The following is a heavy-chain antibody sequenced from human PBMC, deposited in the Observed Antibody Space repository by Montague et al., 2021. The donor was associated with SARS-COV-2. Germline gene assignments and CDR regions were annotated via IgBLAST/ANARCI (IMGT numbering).Heavy chain of an antibody. D-gene: IGHD3-22*01. Sequence: TLSLTCTVSGGSISSGGYYWSWLRRHPGKGLEWIGYIYYSGSTYYNPSLKSRVTISVDTSKNQFSLKLSSVTAADTAVYYCARATRSIVVLNWFDPWGQGTLVTVSS. CDR2: IYYSGST. CDR1: GGSISSGGYY. V-gene: IGHV4-31*03. CDR3: ARATRSIVVLNWFDP. J-gene: IGHJ5*02.